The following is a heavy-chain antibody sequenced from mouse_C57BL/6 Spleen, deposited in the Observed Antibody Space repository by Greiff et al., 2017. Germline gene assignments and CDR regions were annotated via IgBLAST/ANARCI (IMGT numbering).Heavy chain of an antibody. CDR1: GYAFSSSW. V-gene: IGHV1-82*01. D-gene: IGHD1-1*01. CDR2: VYPGDGDT. CDR3: ARYYGSPDY. J-gene: IGHJ2*01. Sequence: QVQLQQSGPELVKPGASVKISCKASGYAFSSSWMNWVKQRPGKGLEWIGRVYPGDGDTNYNGKFKGKATLTADKSSSTAYMQLSSLTSEDSAVYFCARYYGSPDYWGQGTTLTVSS.